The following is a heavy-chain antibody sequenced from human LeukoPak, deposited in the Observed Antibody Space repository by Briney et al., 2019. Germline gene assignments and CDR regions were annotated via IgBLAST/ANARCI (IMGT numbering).Heavy chain of an antibody. CDR3: AKADYGYGDYGYYFDY. CDR1: GVTFSDYYS. V-gene: IGHV3-23*01. Sequence: GGSLRLSCSASGVTFSDYYSMNWVRQAPGKGLEWVSAISGSGGSTYYADSVKGRFTISRDNSKNTLYLQMNSLRAEDTAVYYCAKADYGYGDYGYYFDYWGQGTLVTVSS. CDR2: ISGSGGST. D-gene: IGHD4-17*01. J-gene: IGHJ4*02.